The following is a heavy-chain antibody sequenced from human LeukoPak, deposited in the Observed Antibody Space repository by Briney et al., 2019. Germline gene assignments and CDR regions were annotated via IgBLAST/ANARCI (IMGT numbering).Heavy chain of an antibody. D-gene: IGHD2-8*02. V-gene: IGHV4-34*01. CDR1: GGSFSGYC. CDR2: INHSGST. Sequence: SETLSLTCAVYGGSFSGYCWSWIRQPPGKGLEWIGEINHSGSTNYNPSLKSRATISVDTSKNQFSLKLSSVTAADTAVYYCARKGWWYNWFDPWGQGTLVTVSS. J-gene: IGHJ5*02. CDR3: ARKGWWYNWFDP.